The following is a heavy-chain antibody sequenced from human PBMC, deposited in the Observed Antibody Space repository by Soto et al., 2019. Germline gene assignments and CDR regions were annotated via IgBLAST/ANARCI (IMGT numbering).Heavy chain of an antibody. CDR3: AREESGYSGYDFDY. V-gene: IGHV1-18*01. CDR2: ISAYNGNT. CDR1: GCTFTSYD. D-gene: IGHD5-12*01. J-gene: IGHJ4*02. Sequence: GASVKVSCKASGCTFTSYDISWVRQAPGQGLEWMGWISAYNGNTNYAQKLQGRVTMTTDTSTSTAYMELRSLRSDDTAVYYCAREESGYSGYDFDYWGQGTLVTVSS.